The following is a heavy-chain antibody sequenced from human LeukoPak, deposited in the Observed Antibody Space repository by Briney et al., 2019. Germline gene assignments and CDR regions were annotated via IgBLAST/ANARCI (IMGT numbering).Heavy chain of an antibody. CDR2: ISNTGGTT. D-gene: IGHD6-19*01. V-gene: IGHV3-48*04. Sequence: GGSLRLSCAASEFTLSTYSMNWVRQAPGKGLEWISYISNTGGTTYYADSVKGRFTTSRDNAKNSVFLQMNSLRADDTAVYYCTRVLYSSGWYGDHYWGQGTLVTVSS. J-gene: IGHJ4*02. CDR1: EFTLSTYS. CDR3: TRVLYSSGWYGDHY.